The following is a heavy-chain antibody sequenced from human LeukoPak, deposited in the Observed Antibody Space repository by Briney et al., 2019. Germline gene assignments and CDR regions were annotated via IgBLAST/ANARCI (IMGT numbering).Heavy chain of an antibody. D-gene: IGHD3-3*01. CDR3: ARDPYDFWSGYYTGFDP. J-gene: IGHJ5*02. Sequence: PSETLSLTCTASGCSISSYYWSWIRQPPGKGLEWIARIYTRGSTNYNPSLKSRVTMSVDTSKNQFSLKLSSVTAADTAVYYCARDPYDFWSGYYTGFDPWGQGTLVTVSS. CDR2: IYTRGST. CDR1: GCSISSYY. V-gene: IGHV4-4*07.